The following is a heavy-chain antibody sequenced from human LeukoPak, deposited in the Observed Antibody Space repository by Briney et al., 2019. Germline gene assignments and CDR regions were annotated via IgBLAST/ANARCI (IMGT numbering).Heavy chain of an antibody. D-gene: IGHD1-1*01. Sequence: GGSLRLSCAASGVMLTNYDMHWVRQAPGEGPQWVAYMSRSGASIYYAASVRGRFTISRSTNKNSLFLQMTSLRVEDTAMYYCAILTLGDIRTTYDSFDLWGQGTLVTVSS. J-gene: IGHJ3*01. CDR1: GVMLTNYD. CDR3: AILTLGDIRTTYDSFDL. V-gene: IGHV3-48*03. CDR2: MSRSGASI.